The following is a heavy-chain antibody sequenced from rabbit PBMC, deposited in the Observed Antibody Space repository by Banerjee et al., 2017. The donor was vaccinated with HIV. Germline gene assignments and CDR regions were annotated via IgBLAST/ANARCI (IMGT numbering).Heavy chain of an antibody. CDR2: INTGSGNT. Sequence: QSLEESGGDLVKPGASLTLTCTASGFSFSSYYYMCWVRQAPGKGLEWIACINTGSGNTWYASWAKGRFTISKTSSTTVTLQMTSLTAADTATYFCARGDLDPSASGGYWEFNLWGPGTLVTVS. V-gene: IGHV1S40*01. J-gene: IGHJ4*01. CDR1: GFSFSSYYY. D-gene: IGHD1-1*01. CDR3: ARGDLDPSASGGYWEFNL.